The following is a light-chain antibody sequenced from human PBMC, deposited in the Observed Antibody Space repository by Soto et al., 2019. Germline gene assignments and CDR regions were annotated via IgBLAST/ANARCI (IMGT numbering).Light chain of an antibody. J-gene: IGKJ3*01. Sequence: EIVLTQSPATLSLSPGERATLSCRASQSVSSYLAWYQQKPGQAPRLLIYDASNRATGIPARFSGGGSGTDFTLTISSLEPEDFAVYYCQQRSNWPFFGPGTKVDIK. CDR3: QQRSNWPF. CDR1: QSVSSY. V-gene: IGKV3-11*01. CDR2: DAS.